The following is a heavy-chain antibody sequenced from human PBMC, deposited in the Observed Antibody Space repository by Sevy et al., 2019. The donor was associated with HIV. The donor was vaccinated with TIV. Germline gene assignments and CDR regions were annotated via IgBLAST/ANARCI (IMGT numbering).Heavy chain of an antibody. J-gene: IGHJ5*02. V-gene: IGHV4-4*02. CDR2: IYHSGST. CDR1: GGSISSSNW. D-gene: IGHD2-2*01. Sequence: SETLSLTCAVSGGSISSSNWWSWVRQPPGKGLEWIGGIYHSGSTNYNPSLKSRVTISVDKSKNQFSLKLSSVTAADTAVYYCARDLHCSSTSCYGPFDPWGQGTLVTVSS. CDR3: ARDLHCSSTSCYGPFDP.